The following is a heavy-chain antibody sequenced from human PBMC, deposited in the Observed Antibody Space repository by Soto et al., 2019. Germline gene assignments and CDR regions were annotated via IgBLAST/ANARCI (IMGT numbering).Heavy chain of an antibody. Sequence: EVQLLESGGGLVQPGGSLGLSCVASGFTFSTYAMTWVRQAPGKGLERVSTISDTGTTTYDADSVRGRFTISRDNSKNTLYLQMNSLRAEDTAVYYCAKDLLRGITPDYWGQGTLVTVSS. J-gene: IGHJ4*02. V-gene: IGHV3-23*01. D-gene: IGHD3-10*01. CDR3: AKDLLRGITPDY. CDR1: GFTFSTYA. CDR2: ISDTGTTT.